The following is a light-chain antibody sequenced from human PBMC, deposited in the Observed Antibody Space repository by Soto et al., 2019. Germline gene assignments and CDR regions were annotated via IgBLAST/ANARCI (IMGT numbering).Light chain of an antibody. CDR3: QKYKTAPYP. V-gene: IGKV1-27*01. CDR1: QDIRNY. J-gene: IGKJ1*01. Sequence: DIQMTQSPSSLSASVGDRVTITCRARQDIRNYLAWYQQRPGKVPNLLIYGASTLQSGVPSRFSGSGSGTEFTLPISSLQAEDVATYYCQKYKTAPYPFGQGTKVEIK. CDR2: GAS.